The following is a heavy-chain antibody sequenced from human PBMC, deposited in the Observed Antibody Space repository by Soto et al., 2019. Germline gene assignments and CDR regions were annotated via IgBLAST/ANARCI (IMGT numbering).Heavy chain of an antibody. J-gene: IGHJ4*02. D-gene: IGHD6-19*01. Sequence: ASVKVCCKASGYTFTAYSMHWVRQAPGQGLEWVGWFNPNSGDTIYAQKFQGRVTLTRDTSIGTAYMELYSLTSDDTAVYYCAREDSAVISLDYWGQGLPVPVSP. V-gene: IGHV1-2*02. CDR2: FNPNSGDT. CDR1: GYTFTAYS. CDR3: AREDSAVISLDY.